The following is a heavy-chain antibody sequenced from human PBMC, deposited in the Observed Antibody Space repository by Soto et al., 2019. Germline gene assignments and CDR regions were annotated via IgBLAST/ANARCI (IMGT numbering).Heavy chain of an antibody. CDR3: TTHHGEILRYFDFLYYFDY. D-gene: IGHD3-9*01. CDR1: GFTFSNAW. J-gene: IGHJ4*02. Sequence: GGSLRLSCAASGFTFSNAWISWVGQATGKGLEWVGRIKSKTDGGTTDYAAPVKGRFTISRDDSKNTLYLQMNSLKTEDTAVYYCTTHHGEILRYFDFLYYFDYWGQGT. V-gene: IGHV3-15*01. CDR2: IKSKTDGGTT.